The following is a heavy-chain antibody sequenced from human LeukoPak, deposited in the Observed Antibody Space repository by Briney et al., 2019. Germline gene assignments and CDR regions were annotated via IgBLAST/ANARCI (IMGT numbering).Heavy chain of an antibody. CDR3: VRDRGRASVDY. CDR2: IKQDGSEK. J-gene: IGHJ4*02. D-gene: IGHD1-26*01. Sequence: GGSLRLSCAASGFTFSSYWMSWVRQAPGKGLEWVANIKQDGSEKYYVDSVKGRFTISRDNAKNSLYLQMNSLRAEDTAVYYCVRDRGRASVDYWGQGTLVTVSS. CDR1: GFTFSSYW. V-gene: IGHV3-7*01.